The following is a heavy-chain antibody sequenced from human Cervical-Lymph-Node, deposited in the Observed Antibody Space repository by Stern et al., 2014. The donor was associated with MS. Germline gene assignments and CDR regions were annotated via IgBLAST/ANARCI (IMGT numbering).Heavy chain of an antibody. D-gene: IGHD3-16*01. V-gene: IGHV3-66*01. CDR1: GFAVSVED. J-gene: IGHJ4*02. Sequence: VQLVQSGGGLVQPSGSLSLSCVASGFAVSVEDTNWVRLAPGTGLGSVSVFYAGGFAFYPDAGKGRFTIFRDTSKHTINFPINGLKAEDTAVYYCARGPWIYAADYWGQGTLVTVSS. CDR3: ARGPWIYAADY. CDR2: FYAGGFA.